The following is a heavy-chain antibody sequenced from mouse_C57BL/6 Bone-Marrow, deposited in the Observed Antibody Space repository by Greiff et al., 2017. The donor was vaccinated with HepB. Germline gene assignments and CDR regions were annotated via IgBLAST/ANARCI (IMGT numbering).Heavy chain of an antibody. Sequence: VQLQQSGAELVRPGASVKLSCTASGFNIKDDYMHWVKQRPEQGLEWIGWIDPENGDTEYASKFQGKATITADTSSNTAYLQRSSLTSEDTAVYYCIQTAQADYWGQGTTLTVSS. V-gene: IGHV14-4*01. D-gene: IGHD3-2*02. J-gene: IGHJ2*01. CDR1: GFNIKDDY. CDR3: IQTAQADY. CDR2: IDPENGDT.